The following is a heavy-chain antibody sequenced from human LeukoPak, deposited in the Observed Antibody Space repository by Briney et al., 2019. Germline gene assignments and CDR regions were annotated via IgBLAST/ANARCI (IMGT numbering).Heavy chain of an antibody. Sequence: ASVKVSCKASGYTFTGYYMHWVRQAPGQGLEWMGWINPNSGGTNYAQKFQGRVTMTRDTSISTAYMELSRLRSDDTAVYYCARADDYTNYGYFDYWGQGTLVTVSS. V-gene: IGHV1-2*02. J-gene: IGHJ4*02. D-gene: IGHD4-11*01. CDR1: GYTFTGYY. CDR3: ARADDYTNYGYFDY. CDR2: INPNSGGT.